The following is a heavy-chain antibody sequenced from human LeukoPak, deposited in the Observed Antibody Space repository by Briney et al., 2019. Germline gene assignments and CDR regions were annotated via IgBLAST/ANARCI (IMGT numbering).Heavy chain of an antibody. CDR1: GYPINSAYY. CDR2: LYHPDST. J-gene: IGHJ6*03. CDR3: ARQYDSYFYYYLDL. V-gene: IGHV4-38-2*01. Sequence: SETLSLTCAVSGYPINSAYYWVWVRPPPGKGLEWIGSLYHPDSTYYNPSLESRVTMSVDTSRNQFSLKLSFVTAADTAAYYCARQYDSYFYYYLDLWGTGTTVTVSS. D-gene: IGHD2-2*01.